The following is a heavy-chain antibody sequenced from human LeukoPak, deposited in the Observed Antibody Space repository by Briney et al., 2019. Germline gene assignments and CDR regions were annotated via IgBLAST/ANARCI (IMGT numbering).Heavy chain of an antibody. D-gene: IGHD1-7*01. CDR2: IIPIFGTA. CDR3: ASEFPHRLELAYFDY. V-gene: IGHV1-69*05. CDR1: GGTFSSYA. Sequence: ASVKVSXKASGGTFSSYAISWVRQAPGQGLEWIGRIIPIFGTANYAQKFQGRVTITTDESTSTAYMELSSLRSEDTAVYYCASEFPHRLELAYFDYWGQGTLVTVSS. J-gene: IGHJ4*02.